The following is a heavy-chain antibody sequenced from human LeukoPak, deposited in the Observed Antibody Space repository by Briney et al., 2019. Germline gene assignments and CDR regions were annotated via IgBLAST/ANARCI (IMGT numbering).Heavy chain of an antibody. D-gene: IGHD6-19*01. CDR3: AKDMGIAVAGPGDY. J-gene: IGHJ4*02. CDR2: ISGDGRGT. CDR1: GFIFTDYW. Sequence: GGSMRLSCVASGFIFTDYWMHWVRQGPGKELVWVARISGDGRGTTYADSVKGRFTISRDNAKSTAFLQMNSLRAEDTALYYCAKDMGIAVAGPGDYWGQGTLVTVSS. V-gene: IGHV3-74*01.